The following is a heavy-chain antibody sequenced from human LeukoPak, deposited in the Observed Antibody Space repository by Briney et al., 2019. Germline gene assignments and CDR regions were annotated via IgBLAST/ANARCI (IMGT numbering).Heavy chain of an antibody. V-gene: IGHV3-48*03. Sequence: PGGSLRLSCAASGFIFSSYEMNWVRQAPGKGLEWASYISSSGSSIYYADSVKGRFTISRDNAKNSLYLQMNSLRAEDTAVYYCARDPRDGYNYYSYWGQGTLVTVSS. CDR1: GFIFSSYE. D-gene: IGHD5-24*01. CDR3: ARDPRDGYNYYSY. J-gene: IGHJ4*02. CDR2: ISSSGSSI.